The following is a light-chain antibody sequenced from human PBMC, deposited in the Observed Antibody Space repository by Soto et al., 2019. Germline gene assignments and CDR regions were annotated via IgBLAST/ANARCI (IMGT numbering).Light chain of an antibody. CDR3: HQRSNWPLT. V-gene: IGKV3-11*01. CDR2: DAS. J-gene: IGKJ4*01. Sequence: EIVLTQSPATLSLSPGERATLSCRASQSVNNYLAWYQQKPGQAPRLLIYDASSRATDIPARLSGSGSGTDFTLTISSLEPEDFATYYCHQRSNWPLTFGGGTKVDIK. CDR1: QSVNNY.